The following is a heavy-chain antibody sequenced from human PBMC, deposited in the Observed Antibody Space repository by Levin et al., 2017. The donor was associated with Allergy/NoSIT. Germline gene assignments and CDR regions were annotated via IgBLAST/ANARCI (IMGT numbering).Heavy chain of an antibody. J-gene: IGHJ4*02. CDR3: AKDPLTTVTPFDY. CDR2: ISGSGGST. CDR1: GFTFSSYA. Sequence: LSLTCAASGFTFSSYAMSWVRQAPGKGLEWVSAISGSGGSTYYADSVKGRFTISRDNSKNTLYLQMNSLRAEDTAVYYCAKDPLTTVTPFDYWGQGTLVTVSS. D-gene: IGHD4-17*01. V-gene: IGHV3-23*01.